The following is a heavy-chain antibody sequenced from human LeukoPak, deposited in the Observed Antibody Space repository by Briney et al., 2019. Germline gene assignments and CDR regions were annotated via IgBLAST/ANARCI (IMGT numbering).Heavy chain of an antibody. Sequence: ASVKVSRKASGYTFTGYYMHWVRQAPGQGLEWMGWINPNSGGTNYAQKFQGRVTMTRDTSISTAYMELSRLRSDDTAVYYCARKKARSLWFGDFDGLGMDVWGQGTTVTVSS. J-gene: IGHJ6*02. CDR3: ARKKARSLWFGDFDGLGMDV. CDR1: GYTFTGYY. D-gene: IGHD3-10*01. V-gene: IGHV1-2*02. CDR2: INPNSGGT.